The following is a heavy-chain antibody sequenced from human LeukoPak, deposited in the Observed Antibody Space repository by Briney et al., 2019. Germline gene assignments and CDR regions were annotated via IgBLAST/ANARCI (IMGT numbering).Heavy chain of an antibody. D-gene: IGHD3-22*01. CDR3: AKDGPSYDSSGDYLDYFDY. CDR1: GFTFSSYG. CDR2: ISYDGSNK. V-gene: IGHV3-30*18. J-gene: IGHJ4*02. Sequence: GRSLRLSCAASGFTFSSYGMHWVRQAPGKGLEWVAVISYDGSNKYYADSVKGRFTISRDNSENTLYLQMNSLRAEDTAVYYCAKDGPSYDSSGDYLDYFDYWGQGTLVTVSS.